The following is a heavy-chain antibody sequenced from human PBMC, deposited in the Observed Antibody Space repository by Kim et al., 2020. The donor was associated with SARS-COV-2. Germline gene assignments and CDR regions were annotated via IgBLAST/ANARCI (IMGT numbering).Heavy chain of an antibody. J-gene: IGHJ4*02. CDR2: IYSGGKT. CDR3: HEMGF. CDR1: GLSDPNYD. V-gene: IGHV3-66*02. Sequence: GGSLRLSCTASGLSDPNYDMRWVRQAPGKGLEWVAVIYSGGKTYYSDTVKGRFTISKDNAKNMLFLQMISLRTEDTAVYFCHEMGFWGQGTLVTVSS.